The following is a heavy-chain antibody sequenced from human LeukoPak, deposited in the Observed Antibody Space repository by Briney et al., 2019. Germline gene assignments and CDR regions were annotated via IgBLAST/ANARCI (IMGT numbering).Heavy chain of an antibody. Sequence: PSETLSLTCTVSGGSISSSNYYWGWIRQPPGKGLECIGSIYYSGSTYYNPSLKSRVTISVDTSKNQFSLKLSSVTAADTAVYYCARRKDSSSWGFFDYWGQGTLVTVSS. D-gene: IGHD6-13*01. J-gene: IGHJ4*02. CDR1: GGSISSSNYY. CDR3: ARRKDSSSWGFFDY. CDR2: IYYSGST. V-gene: IGHV4-39*01.